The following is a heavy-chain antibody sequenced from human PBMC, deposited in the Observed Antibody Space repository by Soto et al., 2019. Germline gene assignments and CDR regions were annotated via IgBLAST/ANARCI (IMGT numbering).Heavy chain of an antibody. CDR1: GFTFSSYG. Sequence: PGGSLRLSCAASGFTFSSYGMHWVRQVPGKGLEWVAVISYDGSNKYYADSVKGRFTISRDNSKNTLYLQMNSLRAEDTAVYYCAKGRNIVATIRLESIYYYYGMDVWGQGTTVTVSS. CDR3: AKGRNIVATIRLESIYYYYGMDV. CDR2: ISYDGSNK. V-gene: IGHV3-30*18. D-gene: IGHD5-12*01. J-gene: IGHJ6*02.